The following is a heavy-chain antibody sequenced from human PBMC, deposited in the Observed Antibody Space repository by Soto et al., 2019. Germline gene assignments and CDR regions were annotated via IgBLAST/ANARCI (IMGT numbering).Heavy chain of an antibody. CDR2: IDGSGGST. CDR3: GKDELSYGWRDAFDI. J-gene: IGHJ3*02. V-gene: IGHV3-23*05. CDR1: XFTFSSYA. Sequence: EVXLXXSGGGLVQPGXXLXXXCEASXFTFSSYAMNWVRQAPAXXXXXVSAIDGSGGSTYYADSVKGRFTISXXXXXXXXXXXXXXXXXEDTGVYYCGKDELSYGWRDAFDIWGQGTMVTVSS. D-gene: IGHD3-10*01.